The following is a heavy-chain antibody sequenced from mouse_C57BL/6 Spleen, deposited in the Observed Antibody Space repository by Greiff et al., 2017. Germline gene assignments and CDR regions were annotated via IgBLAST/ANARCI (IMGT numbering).Heavy chain of an antibody. CDR3: ARSGDYGSSYAMDY. V-gene: IGHV1-80*01. Sequence: VKLMESGAELVKPGASVKISCKASGYAFSSYWMNWVNQRPGKGLEWIGQIYPGDGDTNYNGKFKGKATLTADKSSSTAYMQLSSLTSEDSAVYFCARSGDYGSSYAMDYWGQGTSVTVSS. D-gene: IGHD1-1*01. CDR1: GYAFSSYW. J-gene: IGHJ4*01. CDR2: IYPGDGDT.